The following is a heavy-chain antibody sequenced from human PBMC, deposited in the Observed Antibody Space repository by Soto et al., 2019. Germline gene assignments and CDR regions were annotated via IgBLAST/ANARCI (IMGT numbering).Heavy chain of an antibody. Sequence: ASVKVSCKASGGTFSSYAISWVRQAPGQGLEWMGGIIPIFGTANYAQKFQGRVTITADESTSTAYMELSSLRSEDTAVYYCARVSRINYDFWSGYFDYWRQGTLVTVSS. J-gene: IGHJ4*02. V-gene: IGHV1-69*13. CDR1: GGTFSSYA. D-gene: IGHD3-3*01. CDR3: ARVSRINYDFWSGYFDY. CDR2: IIPIFGTA.